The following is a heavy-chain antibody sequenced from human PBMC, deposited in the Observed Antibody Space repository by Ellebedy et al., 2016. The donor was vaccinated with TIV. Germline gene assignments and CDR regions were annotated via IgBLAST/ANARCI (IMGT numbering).Heavy chain of an antibody. V-gene: IGHV6-1*01. CDR2: TYYRSKWYT. CDR3: ARDFTTGRGVMNPFDH. J-gene: IGHJ5*02. D-gene: IGHD3-10*01. Sequence: SQTLSLTXXISGDSVSGNSVAWSWIRQSPSRGLEWLGRTYYRSKWYTYYAESVQSRLTINPDTSKNQFSLQLNSVTPEDTAVYYCARDFTTGRGVMNPFDHWGQGILVTVSS. CDR1: GDSVSGNSVA.